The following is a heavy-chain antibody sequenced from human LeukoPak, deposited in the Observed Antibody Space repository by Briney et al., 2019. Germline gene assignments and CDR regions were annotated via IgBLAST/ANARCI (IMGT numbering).Heavy chain of an antibody. J-gene: IGHJ5*02. D-gene: IGHD3-10*01. Sequence: GASVKVSCKASGYTFTNYDVNWVRQATGQGLEWMGWMNPKSNNRGYAQKFQGRVTITTDTSISTAYMELSSLRSDDTAVYYCTRGLKGNYYSVSGTYRWFAPWGQGTLVTVSS. CDR1: GYTFTNYD. CDR2: MNPKSNNR. CDR3: TRGLKGNYYSVSGTYRWFAP. V-gene: IGHV1-8*03.